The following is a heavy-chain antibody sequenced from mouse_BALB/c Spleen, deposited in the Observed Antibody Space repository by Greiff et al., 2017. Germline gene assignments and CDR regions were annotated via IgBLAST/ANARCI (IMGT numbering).Heavy chain of an antibody. Sequence: EVQLVESGGGLVKPGGSLKLSCAASGFTFSDYYMYWVRQTPEKRLEWVATISDGGSYTYYPDSVKGRFTISRDNAKNNLYLQMSSLKSEDTAMYYCARGGNYRYDGGVDFDYWGQGTTLTVSS. CDR2: ISDGGSYT. CDR1: GFTFSDYY. J-gene: IGHJ2*01. D-gene: IGHD2-14*01. V-gene: IGHV5-4*02. CDR3: ARGGNYRYDGGVDFDY.